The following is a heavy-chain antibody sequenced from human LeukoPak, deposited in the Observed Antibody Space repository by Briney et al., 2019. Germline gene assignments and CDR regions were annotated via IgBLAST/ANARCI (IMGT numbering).Heavy chain of an antibody. CDR2: IYYSGST. Sequence: SETLSLTCTVSGGSISSSSYYWGWIRQPPGKGLEWIGSIYYSGSTYYNPSLKSRVTISVDTSKNQFSLKLSSVTAADTAVYYCARLSRVGYYLYWYFDLWGRGTLVTVSS. CDR1: GGSISSSSYY. V-gene: IGHV4-39*07. J-gene: IGHJ2*01. D-gene: IGHD3-22*01. CDR3: ARLSRVGYYLYWYFDL.